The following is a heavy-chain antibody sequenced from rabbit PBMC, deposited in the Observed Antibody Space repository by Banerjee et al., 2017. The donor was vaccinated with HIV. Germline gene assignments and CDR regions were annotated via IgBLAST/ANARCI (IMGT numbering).Heavy chain of an antibody. D-gene: IGHD1-1*01. CDR2: IYAGSGRI. V-gene: IGHV1S40*01. J-gene: IGHJ4*01. Sequence: QSLEESGGDLVKPEGSLTLTCTASGFDLSSDYYMCWVRQAPGKGLEWIACIYAGSGRIYYASWAKGRFTISKTSSTTVTLQMTSLTAADTATYFCARYGSSSGYWEFDLWGPGTLVTVS. CDR3: ARYGSSSGYWEFDL. CDR1: GFDLSSDYY.